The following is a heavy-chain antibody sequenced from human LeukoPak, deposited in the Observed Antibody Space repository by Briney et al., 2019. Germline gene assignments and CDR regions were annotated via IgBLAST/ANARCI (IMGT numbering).Heavy chain of an antibody. CDR2: IYYSGST. D-gene: IGHD6-19*01. CDR1: GGSISSYY. Sequence: PSETLSLTCTVSGGSISSYYWSWIRQPPGKGLEWIGYIYYSGSTNYKPSLKSRVTISVDTSKNQFSLKLSSVTAADTAVYYCAGGTLRVAANYYYYYYMDVWGKGTTVTVSS. CDR3: AGGTLRVAANYYYYYYMDV. J-gene: IGHJ6*03. V-gene: IGHV4-59*12.